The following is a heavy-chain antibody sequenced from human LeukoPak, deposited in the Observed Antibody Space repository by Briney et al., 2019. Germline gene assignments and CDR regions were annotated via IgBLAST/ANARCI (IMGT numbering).Heavy chain of an antibody. Sequence: SETLSLTCTFAAASVNDYYWSWIRQPPGKGLEWIGNVHYSFSSNFSPSLKSRVTISMDTSKSQFSLRLSSVTAADTAVYYCACYTILGRSFDCWGQGTLVTVSS. CDR1: AASVNDYY. D-gene: IGHD3-10*02. CDR3: ACYTILGRSFDC. V-gene: IGHV4-59*02. CDR2: VHYSFSS. J-gene: IGHJ4*02.